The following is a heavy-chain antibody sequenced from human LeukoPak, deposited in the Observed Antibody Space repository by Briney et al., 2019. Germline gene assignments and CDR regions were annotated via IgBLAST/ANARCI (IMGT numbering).Heavy chain of an antibody. CDR1: GFTVSSNY. CDR3: ARAPFTAMGYFDY. CDR2: IYSGGSA. J-gene: IGHJ4*02. D-gene: IGHD5-18*01. V-gene: IGHV3-66*01. Sequence: GGSLRLSCAASGFTVSSNYMSWVRQAPGKGLEWVSVIYSGGSAYYADSVKGRFTISRDNSKNTLYLQMNSLRAEDTAVYYCARAPFTAMGYFDYWGQGTLVTVSS.